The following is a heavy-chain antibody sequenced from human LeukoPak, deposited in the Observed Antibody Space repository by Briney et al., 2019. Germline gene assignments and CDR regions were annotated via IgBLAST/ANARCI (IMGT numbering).Heavy chain of an antibody. J-gene: IGHJ4*02. CDR1: GESFRAYY. V-gene: IGHV4-34*01. Sequence: SGTLSLTCAVYGESFRAYYWTWLRQPPGKGLEWIGEISHSGSTNYNPSLKSRVTISVDTSKNQFSLRLSSVTAADTAVYYCAKGPDYDYVWGSYRLDYWGQGTLVAVSS. D-gene: IGHD3-16*02. CDR3: AKGPDYDYVWGSYRLDY. CDR2: ISHSGST.